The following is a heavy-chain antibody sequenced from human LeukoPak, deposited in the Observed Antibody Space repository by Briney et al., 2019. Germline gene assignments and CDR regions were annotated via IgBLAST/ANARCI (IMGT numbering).Heavy chain of an antibody. CDR3: ARDIDPSYGDSYLDY. J-gene: IGHJ4*02. V-gene: IGHV1-18*01. Sequence: ASVKVSCKASGYTFTSYGISWVRQAPGQGLEWMGWISAYNGNTNYAQKFQGRVTITADKSTSTAYMELRSLRSDDTAVYYCARDIDPSYGDSYLDYWGQGTLVTVSS. CDR2: ISAYNGNT. D-gene: IGHD4-17*01. CDR1: GYTFTSYG.